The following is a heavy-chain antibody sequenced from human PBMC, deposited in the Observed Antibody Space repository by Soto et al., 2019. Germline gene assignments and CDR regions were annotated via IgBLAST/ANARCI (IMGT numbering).Heavy chain of an antibody. V-gene: IGHV4-61*01. CDR3: ARGGGNSARDAFDI. CDR2: MYYSGST. J-gene: IGHJ3*02. Sequence: QVQPQESGPGLVKPSETLSLTCTVSGGSVSSGSYYWSWIRQPPGKGLEWIGYMYYSGSTNYNPSLSSRVTTSLDTPKNQFSLRLSSVTAADTAVYYCARGGGNSARDAFDIWGQGTMVTVSS. CDR1: GGSVSSGSYY. D-gene: IGHD1-1*01.